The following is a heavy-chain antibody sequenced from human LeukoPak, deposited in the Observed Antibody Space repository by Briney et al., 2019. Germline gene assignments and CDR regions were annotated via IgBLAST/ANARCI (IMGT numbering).Heavy chain of an antibody. J-gene: IGHJ5*02. D-gene: IGHD4-17*01. CDR2: IKQDGSEK. V-gene: IGHV3-7*01. CDR1: GFTFSRYW. Sequence: GGSLRLSCAASGFTFSRYWMSWVRQAPGKGLEWVANIKQDGSEKYYVDSVKGRFTISRDNAKNSLYLQMNSLRAEDTAVYYCARGLPLYGGRVDPWGQGTLVTVSS. CDR3: ARGLPLYGGRVDP.